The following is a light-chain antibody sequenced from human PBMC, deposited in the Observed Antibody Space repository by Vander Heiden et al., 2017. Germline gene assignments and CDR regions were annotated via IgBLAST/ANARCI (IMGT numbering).Light chain of an antibody. CDR3: ESWDASLHGRL. Sequence: QSVLTQPPSASGTPGQSVTFSCSGSDSNIGSSPVNWYQQLPGTAPKLLIYNGNQRPSGVPDRFSGSKYGTSASLAISGLQSEDEADYYCESWDASLHGRLFGGGTRLTVL. V-gene: IGLV1-44*01. J-gene: IGLJ2*01. CDR2: NGN. CDR1: DSNIGSSP.